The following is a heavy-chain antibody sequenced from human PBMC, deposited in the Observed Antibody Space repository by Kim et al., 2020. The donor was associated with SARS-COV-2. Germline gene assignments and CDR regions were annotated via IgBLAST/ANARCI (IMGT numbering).Heavy chain of an antibody. CDR1: GGSFSGYY. J-gene: IGHJ6*01. D-gene: IGHD2-2*02. V-gene: IGHV4-34*01. Sequence: SETLSLTCAVYGGSFSGYYWSWIRQPPGKGLEWIGEINHSGSTNYNPSLKSRVTISVDTSKNQFSLKLSSVTAADTAVYYCARASLAAIRYYYYGMDVWG. CDR2: INHSGST. CDR3: ARASLAAIRYYYYGMDV.